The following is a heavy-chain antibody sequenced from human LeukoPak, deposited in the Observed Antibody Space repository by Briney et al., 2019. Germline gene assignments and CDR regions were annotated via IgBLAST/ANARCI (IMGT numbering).Heavy chain of an antibody. CDR3: ASRTFSGYDQGSDY. D-gene: IGHD5-12*01. J-gene: IGHJ4*02. CDR1: GYTFTSYD. Sequence: ASVKVSYKASGYTFTSYDINWVRQATGQGLEWMGWMNPNSGNTGYAQKFQGRVTMTRNTSISTAYMELSSLRSEDTAVYYCASRTFSGYDQGSDYWGQGTLVTVSS. CDR2: MNPNSGNT. V-gene: IGHV1-8*01.